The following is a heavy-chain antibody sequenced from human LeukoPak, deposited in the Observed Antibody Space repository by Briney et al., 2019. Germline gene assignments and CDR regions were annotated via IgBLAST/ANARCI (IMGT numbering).Heavy chain of an antibody. D-gene: IGHD6-13*01. CDR1: GFTFSSYA. V-gene: IGHV3-23*01. J-gene: IGHJ4*02. CDR2: SGSGDST. CDR3: AKTRPLDSSSWSHGDY. Sequence: GGSLRLSCAASGFTFSSYAMSWVRQAPGKGLEWVSASGSGDSTYYRDSVKGRFTISRDNSKNTLYLQMNSLRAEDTAVYYCAKTRPLDSSSWSHGDYWGQGTLVTVSS.